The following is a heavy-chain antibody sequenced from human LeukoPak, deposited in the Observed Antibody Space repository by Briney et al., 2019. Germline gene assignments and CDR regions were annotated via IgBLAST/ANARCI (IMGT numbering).Heavy chain of an antibody. CDR1: GLPLSEAW. Sequence: GGSLRLSCGFCGLPLSEAWMNWVRQAPGRGVVCVGYIKNRPDGGTTDYAAPVKGRFTISRDDSKNTLYVQMHGLRTEDRAVFYCTTDIWTYSARDYLGEGALVTVSS. CDR2: IKNRPDGGTT. CDR3: TTDIWTYSARDY. J-gene: IGHJ4*02. V-gene: IGHV3-15*01. D-gene: IGHD3/OR15-3a*01.